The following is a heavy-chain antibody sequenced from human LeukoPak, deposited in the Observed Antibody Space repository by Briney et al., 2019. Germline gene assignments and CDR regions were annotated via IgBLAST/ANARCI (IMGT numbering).Heavy chain of an antibody. Sequence: PGGSLRLSCSASGFSFSNYGMHWVRQAPGKGLEWVSYISSSGSTIYYADSVKGRFTISRDNAKNSLYLQMNSLRAEDTAVYYCARGRYFDWSYYYYYYMDVWGKGTTVTISS. CDR2: ISSSGSTI. D-gene: IGHD3-9*01. J-gene: IGHJ6*03. CDR3: ARGRYFDWSYYYYYYMDV. CDR1: GFSFSNYG. V-gene: IGHV3-48*03.